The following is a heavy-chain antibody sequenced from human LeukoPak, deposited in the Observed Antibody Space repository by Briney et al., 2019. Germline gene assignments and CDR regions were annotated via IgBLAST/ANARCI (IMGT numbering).Heavy chain of an antibody. V-gene: IGHV4-59*01. CDR2: IYYSGST. CDR1: GGSISSYY. Sequence: PSQTLSLTCTVSGGSISSYYWSWIRQPPAKGLEWIGYIYYSGSTNYNPSLKSRVTISVDTSKNQFSLKLSSVTAADTAVYYCARIGGYFDYWGQGTLVTVSS. CDR3: ARIGGYFDY. D-gene: IGHD3-10*01. J-gene: IGHJ4*02.